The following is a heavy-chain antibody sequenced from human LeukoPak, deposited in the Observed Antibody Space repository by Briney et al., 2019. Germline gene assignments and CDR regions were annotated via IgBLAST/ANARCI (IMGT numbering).Heavy chain of an antibody. CDR3: ALRGKYQLLSRFDP. CDR1: GGSFSGYY. CDR2: INHSGST. D-gene: IGHD2-2*01. V-gene: IGHV4-34*01. Sequence: SETLSLTCAVYGGSFSGYYWSWIRQPPGKGLEWIGEINHSGSTNYNPSLKSQVTISVDTSKNQFSLKLSSVTAADTAVYYCALRGKYQLLSRFDPWGQGTLVTVSS. J-gene: IGHJ5*02.